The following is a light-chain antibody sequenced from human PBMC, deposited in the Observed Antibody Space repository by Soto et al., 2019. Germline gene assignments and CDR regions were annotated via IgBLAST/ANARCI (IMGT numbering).Light chain of an antibody. Sequence: EIVLTQSPATLSLSPGERATLSCRASQSVSSYLAWYQQKPGQAPRLLIYDASNRATGIPARFSGSGSGTDFNLTISSLEPEDFAVYYCQQRSNWPPLNFGGGTKVEIK. CDR2: DAS. CDR3: QQRSNWPPLN. CDR1: QSVSSY. V-gene: IGKV3-11*01. J-gene: IGKJ4*01.